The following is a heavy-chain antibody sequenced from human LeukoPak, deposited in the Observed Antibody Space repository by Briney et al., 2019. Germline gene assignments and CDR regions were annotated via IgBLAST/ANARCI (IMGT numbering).Heavy chain of an antibody. D-gene: IGHD3-22*01. J-gene: IGHJ4*02. V-gene: IGHV4-61*02. CDR3: ARDGYYFDRSGFF. CDR2: VHTSGST. CDR1: GGSISSGNYY. Sequence: SQTLSFTCTVSGGSISSGNYYWSWIRQPAGKGLEWIGRVHTSGSTNYNPSLKSRVTISIDTSKNQFSLKLTSVTAADTAVYYCARDGYYFDRSGFFWGKGALVTVSS.